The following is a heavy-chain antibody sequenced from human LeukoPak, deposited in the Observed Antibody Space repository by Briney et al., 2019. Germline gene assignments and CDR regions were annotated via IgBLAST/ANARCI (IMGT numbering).Heavy chain of an antibody. Sequence: SQTLSLTCTVSGGSISSGGYYWSWIRQPPGKGLEWIGSIYYRGSTYYKPSLKSRVTISVDTSKNQFSLRLNSVTAADTAVYYCARLGGDGYNRPPFDYWGQGTLVTVSS. CDR1: GGSISSGGYY. CDR3: ARLGGDGYNRPPFDY. D-gene: IGHD5-24*01. J-gene: IGHJ4*02. CDR2: IYYRGST. V-gene: IGHV4-39*01.